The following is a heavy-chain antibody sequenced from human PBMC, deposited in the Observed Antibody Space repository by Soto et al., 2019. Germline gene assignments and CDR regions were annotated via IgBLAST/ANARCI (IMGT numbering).Heavy chain of an antibody. Sequence: SLRLSCAASGFTFSSSAMHWVRQAPGKGLEWVAVISYDGSNKYYADSVKGRFTISRDNSKNTLYLQMNSLRAEDTAVYYCARDVYSYGPKNRYYYGMDVWGQGTTVTVSS. CDR3: ARDVYSYGPKNRYYYGMDV. CDR1: GFTFSSSA. V-gene: IGHV3-30-3*01. J-gene: IGHJ6*02. CDR2: ISYDGSNK. D-gene: IGHD5-18*01.